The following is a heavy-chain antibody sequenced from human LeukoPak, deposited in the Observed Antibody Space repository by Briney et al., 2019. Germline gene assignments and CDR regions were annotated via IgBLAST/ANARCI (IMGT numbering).Heavy chain of an antibody. CDR3: ARDRGRIPLDY. D-gene: IGHD3-10*01. V-gene: IGHV3-30-3*01. CDR1: GFTFSSYA. J-gene: IGHJ4*02. Sequence: GGSLRLSCAASGFTFSSYAMHWVRQAPGKGLEWVAVISYDGSNKYYADSVKGRFTISRDNSKNTLYLQMNSLRAEDTAVYYCARDRGRIPLDYWGQGTLVTVSS. CDR2: ISYDGSNK.